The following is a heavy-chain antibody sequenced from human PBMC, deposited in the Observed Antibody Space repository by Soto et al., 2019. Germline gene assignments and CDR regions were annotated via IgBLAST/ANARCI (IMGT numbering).Heavy chain of an antibody. D-gene: IGHD3-16*01. V-gene: IGHV3-30-3*01. CDR1: GITLSNYA. Sequence: QVQLVESGGGVVQPGGSLRLSCVGSGITLSNYALHWVRQTPGKGLECVAALSPDGSNKYYADSVKGRFTISRDTSKNTLYLQMNSLRAEDTALYYCAIGGTMAGGLWGDDWFDPWGQGSLVAVSS. J-gene: IGHJ5*02. CDR2: LSPDGSNK. CDR3: AIGGTMAGGLWGDDWFDP.